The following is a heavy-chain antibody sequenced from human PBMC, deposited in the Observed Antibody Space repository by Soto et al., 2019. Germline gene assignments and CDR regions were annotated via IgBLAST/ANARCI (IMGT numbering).Heavy chain of an antibody. CDR1: GGSFSGYY. J-gene: IGHJ4*02. D-gene: IGHD3-16*02. V-gene: IGHV4-34*01. CDR2: INHSGST. CDR3: ARGLKYYDYIWGSYRYDLFDY. Sequence: SETLSLTCAVYGGSFSGYYWSWIRQPPGKGLEWIGEINHSGSTNYNPSLKSRVTISVDTSKNQLSLKLSSVTAADTAVYYCARGLKYYDYIWGSYRYDLFDYWGQGTLVTVSS.